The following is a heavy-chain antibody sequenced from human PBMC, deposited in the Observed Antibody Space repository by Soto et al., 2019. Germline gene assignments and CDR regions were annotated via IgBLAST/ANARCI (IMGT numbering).Heavy chain of an antibody. CDR3: ARGDGYHFDS. V-gene: IGHV4-59*01. D-gene: IGHD1-1*01. Sequence: QVQLQESGPGLVKPSETLSLTCTFSGDSISSYYWSWIRQPPGKGLEWIGYIYYSGSTNYNPSLKSRVTISIDTSKSQFSLNLSSVTAADTAVYYCARGDGYHFDSWGQGTLVTVSS. J-gene: IGHJ4*02. CDR2: IYYSGST. CDR1: GDSISSYY.